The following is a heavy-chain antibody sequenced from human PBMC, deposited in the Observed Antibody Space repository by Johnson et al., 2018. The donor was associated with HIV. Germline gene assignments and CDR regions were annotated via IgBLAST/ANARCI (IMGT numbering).Heavy chain of an antibody. D-gene: IGHD3-22*01. CDR1: GFTFSSYW. CDR3: ARRAYYYDSSGYYSHAFDI. V-gene: IGHV3-74*01. CDR2: INSDGSST. J-gene: IGHJ3*02. Sequence: EQLEESGGGLVQPGGSLRLSCAASGFTFSSYWMHWVRQAPGKGLVWVSRINSDGSSTSYADSVKGRFTISRDNAKNTLYLQMNSLRAEDTAVYYCARRAYYYDSSGYYSHAFDIWGQGTMVTVSS.